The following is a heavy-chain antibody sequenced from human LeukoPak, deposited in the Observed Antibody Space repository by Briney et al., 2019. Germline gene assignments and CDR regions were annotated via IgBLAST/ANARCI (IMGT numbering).Heavy chain of an antibody. D-gene: IGHD5-24*01. CDR2: IYYSGTT. J-gene: IGHJ4*02. V-gene: IGHV4-31*03. CDR1: GGSISSGEYY. CDR3: ARVEAATTNPRFGY. Sequence: SETLSLTCTVSGGSISSGEYYWSWIRQHPGKGLEWIGYIYYSGTTYYNPSLKSRVTISVDTFKNQFPLTSVTAADTAMYYCARVEAATTNPRFGYWGQGALVTVSS.